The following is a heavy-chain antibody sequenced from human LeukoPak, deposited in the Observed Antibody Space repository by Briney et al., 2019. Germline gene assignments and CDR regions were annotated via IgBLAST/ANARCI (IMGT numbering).Heavy chain of an antibody. V-gene: IGHV4-59*01. CDR2: IYYSGST. CDR1: GGSISSYY. D-gene: IGHD3-16*01. J-gene: IGHJ4*02. CDR3: ARDEGGVLTY. Sequence: SETLSLTCTVSGGSISSYYWSWIRQPPGKGLEWIGYIYYSGSTNYNPSLKSRVTISVDTSKNQFSLKLSSVTAADTAVYYCARDEGGVLTYWGQGTLVTVSS.